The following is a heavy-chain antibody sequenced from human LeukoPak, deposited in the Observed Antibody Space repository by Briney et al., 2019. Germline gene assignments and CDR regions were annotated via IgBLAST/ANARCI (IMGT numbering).Heavy chain of an antibody. D-gene: IGHD3-22*01. V-gene: IGHV4-30-4*01. Sequence: PSQTLSLTCSVSGGSLRCGDYYWSWIRQPPGKGLEWIVYIYYSASTYYNPSLKSRVTIPVDTSKNQFSLKLSSVTAADTAVHYCPRDFSVVVVPGRDYYYYGMDVWGQGTTVTVSS. CDR1: GGSLRCGDYY. CDR2: IYYSAST. J-gene: IGHJ6*02. CDR3: PRDFSVVVVPGRDYYYYGMDV.